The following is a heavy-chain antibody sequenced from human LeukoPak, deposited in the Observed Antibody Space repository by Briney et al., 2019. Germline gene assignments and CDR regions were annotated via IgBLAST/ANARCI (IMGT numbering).Heavy chain of an antibody. CDR3: ARADYGSGSPLFDY. V-gene: IGHV4-34*01. CDR1: GGSFSGYY. CDR2: INHSGST. J-gene: IGHJ4*02. D-gene: IGHD3-10*01. Sequence: SETLSLTCTVYGGSFSGYYWSWIRQPPGKGLEWLGEINHSGSTNYNPSLKSRLTISVDTSKNQFSLKLTSLTAADTAVYYCARADYGSGSPLFDYWGQGTLVTVSS.